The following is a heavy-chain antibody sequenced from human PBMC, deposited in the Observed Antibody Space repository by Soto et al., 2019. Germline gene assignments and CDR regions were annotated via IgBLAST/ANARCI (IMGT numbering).Heavy chain of an antibody. CDR1: GFSLTARGGG. D-gene: IGHD3-10*01. CDR2: IYWDDDK. Sequence: GRPLVNPSQIRTLPHTFSGFSLTARGGGVDWIRQPPGKALEWLALIYWDDDKRYSPSLKSRLTITKDTSKNQVVLTMTNMDPVDTATYSCAHGPVGGFDEYYFDYWGQGTLVTAS. CDR3: AHGPVGGFDEYYFDY. V-gene: IGHV2-5*02. J-gene: IGHJ4*02.